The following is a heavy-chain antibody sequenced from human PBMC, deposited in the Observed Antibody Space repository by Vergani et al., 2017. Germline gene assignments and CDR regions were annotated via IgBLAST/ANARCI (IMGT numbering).Heavy chain of an antibody. CDR3: ARTPQWLVHGGWFDP. D-gene: IGHD6-19*01. CDR1: GFTVSSNY. V-gene: IGHV3-53*01. Sequence: EVQLVESGGGLVQPGRSLRLSCAASGFTVSSNYMSWVRQAPGKGLEWVSVIYSGGSTYYADSVKGRFTISRDNSKNTLYLQMNSLRAEDTAVYYCARTPQWLVHGGWFDPWGQGTLVTVSS. CDR2: IYSGGST. J-gene: IGHJ5*02.